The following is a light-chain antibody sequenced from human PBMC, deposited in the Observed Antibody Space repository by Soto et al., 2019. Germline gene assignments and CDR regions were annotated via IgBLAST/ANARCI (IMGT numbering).Light chain of an antibody. J-gene: IGLJ2*01. Sequence: QSVLTQSPSASASLGASVKLTCTLSSGHSSYAIAWHQQQPEKGPRYLMKLNSDGSHSKGDGIPDRFSGSSSGAERYLTISSLQSEDEADYYCQTWGTGMVFGGGTKLTGL. V-gene: IGLV4-69*01. CDR2: LNSDGSH. CDR3: QTWGTGMV. CDR1: SGHSSYA.